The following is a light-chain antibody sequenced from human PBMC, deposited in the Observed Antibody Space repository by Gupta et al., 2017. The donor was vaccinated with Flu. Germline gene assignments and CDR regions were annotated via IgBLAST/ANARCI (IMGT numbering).Light chain of an antibody. Sequence: PSTLSASVGDRVTITCRASQSISDWLAWYQQKPGRAPRLLIYQASTLQNGVPSRFSGSGSGTEFTLTINSPQPDDFATYHCQQCESFPLTFGGGTKV. CDR1: QSISDW. V-gene: IGKV1-5*03. J-gene: IGKJ4*01. CDR2: QAS. CDR3: QQCESFPLT.